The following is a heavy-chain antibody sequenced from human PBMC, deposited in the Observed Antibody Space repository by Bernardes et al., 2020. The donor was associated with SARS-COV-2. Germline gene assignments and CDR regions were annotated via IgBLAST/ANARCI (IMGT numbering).Heavy chain of an antibody. V-gene: IGHV1-2*02. CDR1: GYTFTHYY. Sequence: ASVKVSCKASGYTFTHYYIHWVRQAAGQGFEWMGWINPSSGVTNYAQKFQGGVTMTRDTSISTAYMELSSLRADDTAVFYCARGPISSIDYWGQGSLVTVSS. CDR2: INPSSGVT. D-gene: IGHD3-10*01. J-gene: IGHJ4*02. CDR3: ARGPISSIDY.